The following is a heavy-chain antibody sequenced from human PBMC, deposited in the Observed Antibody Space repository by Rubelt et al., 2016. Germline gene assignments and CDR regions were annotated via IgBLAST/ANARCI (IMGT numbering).Heavy chain of an antibody. CDR3: ARVAATDSHNWFDP. Sequence: QVQLVQSGAEVKRPGASVKVSCKASGYTFTSYGISWVRQAPGQGLEWMGWISAYNGNTNFAQKLQGRVTMTTDTSTSTAYMELRSLRSDYTAVYYCARVAATDSHNWFDPWGQGTLVTVSS. J-gene: IGHJ5*02. D-gene: IGHD6-25*01. V-gene: IGHV1-18*01. CDR1: GYTFTSYG. CDR2: ISAYNGNT.